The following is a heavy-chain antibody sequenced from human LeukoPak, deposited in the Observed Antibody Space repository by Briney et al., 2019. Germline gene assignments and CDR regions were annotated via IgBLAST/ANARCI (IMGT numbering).Heavy chain of an antibody. CDR2: IYYSGIT. V-gene: IGHV4-39*01. D-gene: IGHD1-26*01. Sequence: PSATLSLTCAVAGGSISSSSYYWGWIRQPAGKGLGWIWSIYYSGITYYNPSLKSRVTISVDTSKNQFSLKLSSLTAADTAVYYCSRHGSYYADLDWGQGTLVTVSS. CDR1: GGSISSSSYY. J-gene: IGHJ4*02. CDR3: SRHGSYYADLD.